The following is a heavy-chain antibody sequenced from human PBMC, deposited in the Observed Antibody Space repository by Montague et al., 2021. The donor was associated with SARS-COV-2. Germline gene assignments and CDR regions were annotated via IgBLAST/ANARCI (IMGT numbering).Heavy chain of an antibody. D-gene: IGHD5-24*01. CDR3: ARRGYSYYYYGMDV. CDR1: GGSISSYY. J-gene: IGHJ6*02. V-gene: IGHV4-59*12. CDR2: IYYSGST. Sequence: SETLSLTCTVSGGSISSYYWSWIRQPPGKGLEWIGYIYYSGSTNYNPSLKSRVTISVDTPKNQFSLKLSSVTAADTAVYYCARRGYSYYYYGMDVWGQGTTVTVSS.